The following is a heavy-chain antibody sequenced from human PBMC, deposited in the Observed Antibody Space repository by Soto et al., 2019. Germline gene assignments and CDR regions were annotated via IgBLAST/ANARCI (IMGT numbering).Heavy chain of an antibody. Sequence: SETLSLTCTVSGGSISSYYLSWIRQPPGKGLEWIGYIYYSGSTNYNPSLKSRVTISVDTSKNQFSLKLSSVTAADTAVYYCARDPYCGGDCYSAFDIWGQGTMVTVSS. D-gene: IGHD2-21*01. CDR3: ARDPYCGGDCYSAFDI. CDR2: IYYSGST. J-gene: IGHJ3*02. V-gene: IGHV4-59*01. CDR1: GGSISSYY.